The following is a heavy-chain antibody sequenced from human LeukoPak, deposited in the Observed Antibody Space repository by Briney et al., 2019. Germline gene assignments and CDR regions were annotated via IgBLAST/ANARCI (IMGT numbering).Heavy chain of an antibody. Sequence: SQTLSLTCAISGDSVSSNSAGWNWIRQSPSRGLEWLGRTYYRSKWHNDYAVSVKSRITIKPDTSKNQFSLQLNSVTPEDTAVYYCARTRDVAAAGTNAFDIWGQGTMVTVSS. CDR3: ARTRDVAAAGTNAFDI. CDR1: GDSVSSNSAG. D-gene: IGHD6-13*01. J-gene: IGHJ3*02. CDR2: TYYRSKWHN. V-gene: IGHV6-1*01.